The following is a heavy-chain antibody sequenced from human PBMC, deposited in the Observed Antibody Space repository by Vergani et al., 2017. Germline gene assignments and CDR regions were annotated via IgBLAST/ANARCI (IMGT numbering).Heavy chain of an antibody. D-gene: IGHD4-17*01. CDR3: AKSWSKLRSCVDY. Sequence: VQLVESGGGVVQPGRSLRLSCAASGFTFSSYGMHWVRQAPGKGLEWVAVISYDGSNKYYADSVKGRFTISRDNSKNTLYLQMNSLRAEDTAVYYCAKSWSKLRSCVDYWGQGTLVTVSS. J-gene: IGHJ4*02. CDR1: GFTFSSYG. V-gene: IGHV3-30*18. CDR2: ISYDGSNK.